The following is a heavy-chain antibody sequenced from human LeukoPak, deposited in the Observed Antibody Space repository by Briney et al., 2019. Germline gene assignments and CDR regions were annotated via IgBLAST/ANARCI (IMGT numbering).Heavy chain of an antibody. CDR3: ARFLPRARMVRADAFDI. Sequence: PSETLSLTCAVSGGSISSGGYSWSWIRQPPGKGLEWIGYIYHSGSTYYNPSLKSRVTISVDRSKNQFSLKLSSVTAADTAVYYCARFLPRARMVRADAFDIWGQGTMVTVSS. CDR1: GGSISSGGYS. J-gene: IGHJ3*02. V-gene: IGHV4-30-2*01. D-gene: IGHD3-10*01. CDR2: IYHSGST.